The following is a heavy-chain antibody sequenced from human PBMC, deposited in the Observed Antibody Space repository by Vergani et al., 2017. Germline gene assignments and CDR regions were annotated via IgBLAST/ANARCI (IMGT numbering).Heavy chain of an antibody. Sequence: QVQLQQWGAGLLKPSETLSLTCAVYGGSFSGYYWSWIRQPPGTGLEWIGEINHSGSTNYNPSLKSRVTISVDPSKNQFSLQLSSVTAADTAVYYCARAGGYGDYYYYYMDVWGKG. CDR1: GGSFSGYY. D-gene: IGHD4-17*01. V-gene: IGHV4-34*01. CDR2: INHSGST. J-gene: IGHJ6*03. CDR3: ARAGGYGDYYYYYMDV.